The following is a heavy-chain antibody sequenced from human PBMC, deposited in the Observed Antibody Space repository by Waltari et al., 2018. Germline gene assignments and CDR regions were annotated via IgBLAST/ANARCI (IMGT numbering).Heavy chain of an antibody. Sequence: QVQLQQWGAGRLKPSETLSPTCAVYGGSFSNSHRTWIRQPPGKGLEWIGEINHSGSTNYNPSLKSRVTISIDTSNNQFSLRLSSVSAADTAVYYCTRWDSWGQGTLVTVSS. J-gene: IGHJ4*02. CDR1: GGSFSNSH. V-gene: IGHV4-34*01. CDR2: INHSGST. CDR3: TRWDS.